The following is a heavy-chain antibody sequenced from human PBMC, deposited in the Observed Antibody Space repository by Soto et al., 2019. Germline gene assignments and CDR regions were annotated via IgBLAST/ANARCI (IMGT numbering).Heavy chain of an antibody. CDR1: GFTFSSYE. Sequence: GGSLRLSCAASGFTFSSYEMNWVRQAPGKGLEWVSYISSSGSTIYYADSVKGRFTISRDNAKNSLYLQMNSLRAEDTAVYYCARPYSSGWYGKNWFDPWGQGTLVTV. D-gene: IGHD6-19*01. CDR3: ARPYSSGWYGKNWFDP. CDR2: ISSSGSTI. V-gene: IGHV3-48*03. J-gene: IGHJ5*02.